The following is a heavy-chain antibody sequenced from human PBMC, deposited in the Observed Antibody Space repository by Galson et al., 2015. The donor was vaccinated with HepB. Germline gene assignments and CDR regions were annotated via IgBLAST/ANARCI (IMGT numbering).Heavy chain of an antibody. V-gene: IGHV1-3*01. CDR1: GYTFTSYA. D-gene: IGHD3-10*01. J-gene: IGHJ4*02. CDR3: ARSPDPTLWFGELIPDPVYYFDY. CDR2: INAGNGNT. Sequence: SVKVSCKASGYTFTSYAMHWVRQAPGQRLEWMGWINAGNGNTKYSQKFQGRVTITRDTSASTAYMELSSLRSEDTAVYYCARSPDPTLWFGELIPDPVYYFDYWGQGTLVTVSS.